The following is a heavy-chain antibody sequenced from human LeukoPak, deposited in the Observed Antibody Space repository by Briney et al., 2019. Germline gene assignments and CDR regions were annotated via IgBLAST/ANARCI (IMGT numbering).Heavy chain of an antibody. V-gene: IGHV3-21*01. J-gene: IGHJ4*02. Sequence: GGSLRLSCAASGFTFSSYSMNWVRQAPGKGLEWGSSISSSSSYIYYADSVKGRFTISRDNAKNSLYLQMNSLRAEDTAVYYCARDLEDYYDSSGYYYAFDYWGQGTLVTVSS. D-gene: IGHD3-22*01. CDR1: GFTFSSYS. CDR2: ISSSSSYI. CDR3: ARDLEDYYDSSGYYYAFDY.